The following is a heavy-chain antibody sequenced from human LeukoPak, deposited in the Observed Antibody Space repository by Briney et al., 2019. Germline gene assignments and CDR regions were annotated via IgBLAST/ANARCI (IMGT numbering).Heavy chain of an antibody. CDR3: ARAGYYDFWSGYSTKNWFDP. D-gene: IGHD3-3*01. V-gene: IGHV1-2*06. CDR2: INPNSGGT. J-gene: IGHJ5*02. Sequence: SVKVSCKASGYTFTGYYMHWVRQAPGQGLEWMGRINPNSGGTNYAQKFQGRVTMTRDTSISTAYMELSRLRSDDTAVYYCARAGYYDFWSGYSTKNWFDPWGQGTLVTVSS. CDR1: GYTFTGYY.